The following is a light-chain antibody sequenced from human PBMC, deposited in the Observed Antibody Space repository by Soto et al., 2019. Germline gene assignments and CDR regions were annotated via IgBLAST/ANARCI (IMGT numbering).Light chain of an antibody. CDR2: EVS. Sequence: QSALTQPPSASGSPGQSVTITCSGTSSDVGEENYVSWYQQHPGKVPKLILYEVSKRPSGVPDRFSGSRSGNTASLTVSGLQAEDEADYYCTAWDDRLRGWMFGGGTQLTVL. V-gene: IGLV2-8*01. CDR3: TAWDDRLRGWM. J-gene: IGLJ3*02. CDR1: SSDVGEENY.